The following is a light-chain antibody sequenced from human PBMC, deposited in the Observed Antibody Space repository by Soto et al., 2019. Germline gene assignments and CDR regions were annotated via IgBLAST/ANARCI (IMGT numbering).Light chain of an antibody. CDR2: GAS. Sequence: EILLTQSPGTLSLSPGERATLSCRASQSVTKNYLAWYQQKPGQAPRLLIYGASTRATGIPDRFSGGGSGTDFTLTISRLEPEDFAVYSCHQYTGSPFAFGGGTKVEIK. CDR1: QSVTKNY. CDR3: HQYTGSPFA. V-gene: IGKV3-20*01. J-gene: IGKJ4*01.